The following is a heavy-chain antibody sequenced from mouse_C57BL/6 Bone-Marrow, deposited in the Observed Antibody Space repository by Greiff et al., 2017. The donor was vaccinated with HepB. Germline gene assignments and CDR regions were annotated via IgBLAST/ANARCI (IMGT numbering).Heavy chain of an antibody. CDR3: ARSYYGNYRYYAMDY. D-gene: IGHD2-1*01. Sequence: QVQLQQPGAELVMPWASVKLSCKASGYTFTSYCMHWVKQRPGQGLEWIGEIDPSDSYTNYNQKFKSKSTLTVDKSSSTAYMQLSSLTSEDSAVYYCARSYYGNYRYYAMDYWGQGTSVTVAS. J-gene: IGHJ4*01. CDR1: GYTFTSYC. V-gene: IGHV1-69*01. CDR2: IDPSDSYT.